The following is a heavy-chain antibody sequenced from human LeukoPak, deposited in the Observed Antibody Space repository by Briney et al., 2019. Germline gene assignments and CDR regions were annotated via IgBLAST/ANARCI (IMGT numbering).Heavy chain of an antibody. CDR1: GGSIRNYY. J-gene: IGHJ4*02. CDR3: ARWHSHGRYFDY. Sequence: SETLSLTCTVSGGSIRNYYWNWIRQPPRKGLEWIGYTSDSGNTDYKPSLKSRVTISVDTSKNQFSLKLTSATAADTAVYYCARWHSHGRYFDYWGQGALVTVSS. D-gene: IGHD2-21*01. V-gene: IGHV4-59*01. CDR2: TSDSGNT.